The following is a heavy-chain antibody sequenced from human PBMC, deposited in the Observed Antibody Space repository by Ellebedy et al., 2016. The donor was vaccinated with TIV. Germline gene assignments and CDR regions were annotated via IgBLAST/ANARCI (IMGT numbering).Heavy chain of an antibody. V-gene: IGHV4-59*08. CDR2: IYDSGST. CDR3: ARQMHLGGMDV. Sequence: MPGGSLRLSCTVSGGSVSSYFWSRIRQPPGKELEWVGYIYDSGSTNYNPSLKSRVTISVDTSKNQFSLRLSSVTAADTAVYFCARQMHLGGMDVWGQGTTVTVSS. CDR1: GGSVSSYF. J-gene: IGHJ6*02.